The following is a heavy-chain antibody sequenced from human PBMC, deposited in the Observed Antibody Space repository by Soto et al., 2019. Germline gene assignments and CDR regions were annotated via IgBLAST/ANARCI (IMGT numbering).Heavy chain of an antibody. CDR3: ARTVMVRGVITTRYYFDY. CDR1: VGSISSYY. CDR2: IYYSGST. Sequence: ETLSLTCTVSVGSISSYYWSWIRQPPGKGLEWIGYIYYSGSTNYNPSLKSRVTISVDTSKNQFSLKLSSVTAADTAVYYCARTVMVRGVITTRYYFDYWGQGTLVTVSS. D-gene: IGHD3-10*01. J-gene: IGHJ4*02. V-gene: IGHV4-59*01.